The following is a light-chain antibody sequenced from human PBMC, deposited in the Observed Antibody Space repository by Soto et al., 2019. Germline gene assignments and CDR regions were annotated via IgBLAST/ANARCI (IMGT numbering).Light chain of an antibody. CDR2: GAF. CDR1: QSVSSSY. Sequence: EIVLTQSPGTLSLSPGERATLFCRASQSVSSSYFAWYQHKPGQGPRLLIYGAFTRATGIPDRFSGSGSGTDFTLTISSLQPDDFATYYCQQYNTYWTFGQGTKVDI. V-gene: IGKV3-20*01. CDR3: QQYNTYWT. J-gene: IGKJ1*01.